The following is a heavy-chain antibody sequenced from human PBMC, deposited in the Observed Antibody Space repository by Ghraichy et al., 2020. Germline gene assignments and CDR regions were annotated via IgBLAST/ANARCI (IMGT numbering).Heavy chain of an antibody. CDR3: ARGYNWYMDV. V-gene: IGHV4-59*01. CDR1: GGSISDNY. J-gene: IGHJ6*03. Sequence: SETLSLTCIVSGGSISDNYWSWIRQPPGKRLEWIGYIYYTGSTDYNPSLNSRVTISVDTSKTQYSLKLTSVTAADTAVYYCARGYNWYMDVWGKGTTVTVSS. CDR2: IYYTGST.